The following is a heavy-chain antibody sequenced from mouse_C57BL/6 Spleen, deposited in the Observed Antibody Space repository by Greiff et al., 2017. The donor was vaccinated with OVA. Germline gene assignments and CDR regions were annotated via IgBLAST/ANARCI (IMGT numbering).Heavy chain of an antibody. CDR3: ATMIRGEYYAMDY. CDR1: GFSLTSYG. J-gene: IGHJ4*01. D-gene: IGHD2-4*01. Sequence: QVQLKESGPGLVAPSQSLSITCTVSGFSLTSYGVDWVRQSPGKGLEWLGVIWGVGSTNYNSALKSRLSISKDNSKSQVFLKMNSLQTDDTAMYYCATMIRGEYYAMDYWGQGTSVTVSS. CDR2: IWGVGST. V-gene: IGHV2-6*01.